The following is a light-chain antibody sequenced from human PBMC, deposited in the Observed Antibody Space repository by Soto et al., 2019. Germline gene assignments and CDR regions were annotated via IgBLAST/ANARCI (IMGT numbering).Light chain of an antibody. CDR3: QQSYSTPKT. V-gene: IGKV1-39*01. CDR1: QGIDTS. J-gene: IGKJ1*01. Sequence: ILLTQSPSSLSASVGDRVTITCRASQGIDTSLAWYQQKPGKAPKLLIYAASNFQSGVPSRFSGSGSGTHFTLTISSLQPEDFATYYCQQSYSTPKTFGQGTKVDIK. CDR2: AAS.